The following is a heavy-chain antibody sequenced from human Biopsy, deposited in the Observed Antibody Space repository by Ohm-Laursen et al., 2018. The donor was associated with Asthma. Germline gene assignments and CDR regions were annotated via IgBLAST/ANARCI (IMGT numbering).Heavy chain of an antibody. J-gene: IGHJ6*02. CDR2: SDHRGNT. Sequence: GTLSLTCSMYGLSSSAYYWTWIRQTPGKGLEWIGESDHRGNTKTNATLKSRVTISKAKSANEFSLKMKSVTAADTAIYYCARGPEWSGLDIWGQGTTVTVSS. V-gene: IGHV4-34*01. CDR1: GLSSSAYY. D-gene: IGHD3-3*01. CDR3: ARGPEWSGLDI.